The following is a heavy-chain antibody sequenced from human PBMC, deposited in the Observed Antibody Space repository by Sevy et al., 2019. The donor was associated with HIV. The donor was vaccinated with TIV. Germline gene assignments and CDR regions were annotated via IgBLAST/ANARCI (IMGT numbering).Heavy chain of an antibody. CDR3: ARPPAARITMVRGVIITEAFDY. V-gene: IGHV5-51*01. Sequence: GESLKISCKGSGYSFTSYWIGWVRQMPGKGLEWRGIIYPGDSDTRHSPSFQGQVTISADKSISTAYLQWISLKASDTAMYYCARPPAARITMVRGVIITEAFDYWGQGTLVTVSS. J-gene: IGHJ4*02. CDR2: IYPGDSDT. CDR1: GYSFTSYW. D-gene: IGHD3-10*01.